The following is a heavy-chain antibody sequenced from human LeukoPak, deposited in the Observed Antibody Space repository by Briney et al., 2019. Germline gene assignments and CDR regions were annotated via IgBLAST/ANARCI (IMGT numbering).Heavy chain of an antibody. V-gene: IGHV4-59*01. J-gene: IGHJ4*02. Sequence: SETLSLTCTVSGGSISSYYWSWIRQPPGKGLEWIGYIYYSGSTNYNPSLKSRVTISVDTSKNQFSLKLSSVTAADTAVYYCARGTYYYDYRGDYWGQGTLVTVSS. D-gene: IGHD3-22*01. CDR1: GGSISSYY. CDR3: ARGTYYYDYRGDY. CDR2: IYYSGST.